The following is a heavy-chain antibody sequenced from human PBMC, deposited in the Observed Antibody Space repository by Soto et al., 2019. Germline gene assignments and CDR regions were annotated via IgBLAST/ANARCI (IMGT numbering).Heavy chain of an antibody. CDR3: ARERVGIRMYYFDY. D-gene: IGHD3-16*01. Sequence: GGSLRLSCAASGFTVSSNYMSWVRQAPGKGLEWVSVIYSGGSTYYVDSVKGRFTISRDNSKNTLYLQMNSLRAEDTAVYYCARERVGIRMYYFDYWGQGTLVTVSS. J-gene: IGHJ4*02. CDR1: GFTVSSNY. CDR2: IYSGGST. V-gene: IGHV3-53*01.